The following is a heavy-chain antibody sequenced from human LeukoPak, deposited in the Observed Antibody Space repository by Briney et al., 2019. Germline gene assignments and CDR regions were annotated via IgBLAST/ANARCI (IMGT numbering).Heavy chain of an antibody. J-gene: IGHJ4*02. CDR2: IYYSGST. CDR1: GGSISSSSYY. Sequence: NPSETLSLTCTVSGGSISSSSYYWGWIRQPPGKGLEWIGSIYYSGSTYYNPSLKSRVTISVDTSKNQFSLKLSSVTAADTAVYYCARDTPIAVAGIWGQGTLVTVSS. V-gene: IGHV4-39*07. D-gene: IGHD6-19*01. CDR3: ARDTPIAVAGI.